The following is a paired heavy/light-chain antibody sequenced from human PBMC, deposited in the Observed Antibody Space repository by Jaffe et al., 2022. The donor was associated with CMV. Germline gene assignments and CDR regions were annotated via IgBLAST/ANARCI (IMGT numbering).Heavy chain of an antibody. CDR1: GFTFSSYS. CDR3: AREGGAIVVVPAATSPYYYYGMDV. CDR2: ISSSSSTI. D-gene: IGHD2-2*01. V-gene: IGHV3-48*02. Sequence: EVQLVESGGGLVQPGGSLRLSCAASGFTFSSYSMNWVRQAPGKGLEWVSYISSSSSTIYYADSVKGRFTISRDNAKNSLYLQMNSLRDEDTAVYYCAREGGAIVVVPAATSPYYYYGMDVWGQGTTVTVSS. J-gene: IGHJ6*02.
Light chain of an antibody. CDR1: KLGDKY. V-gene: IGLV3-1*01. CDR3: QAWDSSTAPYV. J-gene: IGLJ1*01. CDR2: QDS. Sequence: SYELTQPPSVSVSPGQTASITCSGDKLGDKYACWYQQKPGQSPVLVIYQDSKRPSGIPERFSGSNSGNTATLTISGTQAMDEADYYCQAWDSSTAPYVFGTGTKVTVL.